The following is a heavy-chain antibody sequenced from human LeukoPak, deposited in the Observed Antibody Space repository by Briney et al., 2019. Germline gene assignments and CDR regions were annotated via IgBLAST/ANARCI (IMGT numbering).Heavy chain of an antibody. Sequence: PAGGSLRLSCAASGFTFDDYAMPWVRQAPGKGLEWVSGISWNSGSIGYADSVKGRFTISRDNAKNSLYLQMNSLRAEDTALYYCAKDASYSSGWYGGWFDPWGQGTLVTVSP. J-gene: IGHJ5*02. V-gene: IGHV3-9*01. CDR2: ISWNSGSI. CDR1: GFTFDDYA. CDR3: AKDASYSSGWYGGWFDP. D-gene: IGHD6-19*01.